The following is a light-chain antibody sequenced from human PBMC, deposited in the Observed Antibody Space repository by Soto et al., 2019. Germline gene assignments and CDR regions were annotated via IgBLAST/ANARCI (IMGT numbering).Light chain of an antibody. V-gene: IGKV1-39*01. CDR2: AAS. J-gene: IGKJ3*01. CDR1: QSISSD. CDR3: QQTHSLPLS. Sequence: DIQMTQSPSSLSASVGDRVTITCRASQSISSDLNWYQQKSGKAPKLLIYAASSLQSGVPSRFSGSGSGTDFTLTISSLQPEDFATYYCQQTHSLPLSFGPGTKVDIK.